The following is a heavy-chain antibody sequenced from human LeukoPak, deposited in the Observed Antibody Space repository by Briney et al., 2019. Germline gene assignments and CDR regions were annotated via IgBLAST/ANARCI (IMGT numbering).Heavy chain of an antibody. D-gene: IGHD6-19*01. CDR2: IYYSGST. CDR3: AKNKDSSGFLHDSH. V-gene: IGHV4-59*05. Sequence: PGGSLRLSCAASGFTFSSYAMSWVRQAPGKGLEWIGSIYYSGSTYYNPSLKSRVTISVDTSKNQFSLKLSSVTAADTAVYYCAKNKDSSGFLHDSHWGQGTLVTVSS. CDR1: GFTFSSYA. J-gene: IGHJ4*02.